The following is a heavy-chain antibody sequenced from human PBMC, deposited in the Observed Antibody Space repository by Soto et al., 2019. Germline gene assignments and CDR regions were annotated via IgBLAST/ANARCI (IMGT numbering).Heavy chain of an antibody. D-gene: IGHD3-16*01. CDR2: ISDGDGAT. Sequence: EVHLLESGGGLVQPGGSLRLSCAASGFAFSDYAMTWVRQAPGKGLEWVSDISDGDGATHYADSVKGRFTISRDDSKNTLYLQMDSLRAEDAAVYYCAKGSTFFDCWGQGALVTVSS. CDR1: GFAFSDYA. CDR3: AKGSTFFDC. J-gene: IGHJ4*02. V-gene: IGHV3-23*01.